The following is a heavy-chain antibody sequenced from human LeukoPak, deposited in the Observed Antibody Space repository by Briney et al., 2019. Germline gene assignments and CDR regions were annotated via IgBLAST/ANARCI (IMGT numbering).Heavy chain of an antibody. V-gene: IGHV4-39*07. Sequence: SETLSLTCTVSGGSISGSNYYWGWIRQPPGKGLEWIGSIYYSGSTYYNPSLKSRVTISVDTSKNQFSLKLSSVTAADTAVYYCASTPSYSSSRAFDYWGQGTLVTVSS. CDR2: IYYSGST. CDR1: GGSISGSNYY. CDR3: ASTPSYSSSRAFDY. D-gene: IGHD6-6*01. J-gene: IGHJ4*02.